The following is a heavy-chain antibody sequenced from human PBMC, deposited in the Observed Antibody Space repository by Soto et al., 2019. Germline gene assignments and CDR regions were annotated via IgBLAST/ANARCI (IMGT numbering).Heavy chain of an antibody. CDR3: AGLDIVATTSAPH. CDR1: GFTFSSYG. V-gene: IGHV3-30*03. J-gene: IGHJ4*02. D-gene: IGHD5-12*01. Sequence: PGGSLRLSCAASGFTFSSYGMHWVRQAPGKGLEWVAVISYDGSNKYYADSVKGRFTISRDNSKNTLYLQMNSLRAEDTAVYYCAGLDIVATTSAPHWGQGTLVTVSS. CDR2: ISYDGSNK.